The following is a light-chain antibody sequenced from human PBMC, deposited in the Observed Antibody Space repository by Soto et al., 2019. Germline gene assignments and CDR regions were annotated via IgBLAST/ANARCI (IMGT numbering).Light chain of an antibody. CDR3: SSYTSSSPLYV. CDR2: EVN. V-gene: IGLV2-14*01. CDR1: SSDVGGYTY. Sequence: QSALTQPASVSGSPRQSVTISCTGASSDVGGYTYVSWYQQHPGKAPKLMIYEVNNRPSGVSNRFSGSKSGNTASLTISGLQAEDEADYYCSSYTSSSPLYVFGTGTKVTVL. J-gene: IGLJ1*01.